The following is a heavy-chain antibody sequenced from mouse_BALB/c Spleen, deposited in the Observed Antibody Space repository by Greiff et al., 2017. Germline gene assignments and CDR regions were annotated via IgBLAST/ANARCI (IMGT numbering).Heavy chain of an antibody. CDR1: GFTFSSYG. V-gene: IGHV5-6*01. CDR2: ISSGGSYT. Sequence: EVQLQQSGGDLVKPGGSLKLSCAASGFTFSSYGMSWVRQTPDKRLEWVATISSGGSYTYYPDSVKGRFTISRDNAKNTLYLQMSSLKSEDTAMYYCARQGEQDYWGQGTTLTVSS. CDR3: ARQGEQDY. J-gene: IGHJ2*01.